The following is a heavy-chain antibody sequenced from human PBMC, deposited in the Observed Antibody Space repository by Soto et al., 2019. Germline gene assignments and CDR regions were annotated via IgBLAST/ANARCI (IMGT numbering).Heavy chain of an antibody. Sequence: WGSLRLSCAASGFTFSSYGMHWVRQAPCKGLEWVAVIWYDGSNKYYADSVKGRFTISRDNSKNTLYLQMNSLRAEDTAVYYCARDSSYGSGTDLYYYGMDVWGQGTTVTVSS. J-gene: IGHJ6*02. CDR2: IWYDGSNK. V-gene: IGHV3-33*01. CDR1: GFTFSSYG. CDR3: ARDSSYGSGTDLYYYGMDV. D-gene: IGHD3-10*01.